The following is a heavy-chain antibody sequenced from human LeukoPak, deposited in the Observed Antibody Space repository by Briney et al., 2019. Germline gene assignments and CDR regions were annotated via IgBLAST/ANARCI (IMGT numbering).Heavy chain of an antibody. CDR2: IKSKTDGGTT. J-gene: IGHJ6*03. V-gene: IGHV3-15*01. D-gene: IGHD4-17*01. CDR3: TTADYGDYVYYYYMDV. Sequence: GGSLRLSCAASGFTFSNAWMSWVRQAPGKGLEWVGRIKSKTDGGTTDYAAQVKGRFTISRDDSKNTLYLQMNSLKTEDTAVYYCTTADYGDYVYYYYMDVWGKGTTVTVSS. CDR1: GFTFSNAW.